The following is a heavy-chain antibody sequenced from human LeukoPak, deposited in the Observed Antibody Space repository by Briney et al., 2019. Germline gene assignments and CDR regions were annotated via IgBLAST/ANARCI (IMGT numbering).Heavy chain of an antibody. D-gene: IGHD6-19*01. CDR3: ARAAEYSSGWYLFDC. CDR2: IYPTGST. Sequence: SSETLSLTCTVSGGSISSFYWTWIRQPAGKGLEWIGRIYPTGSTNYNPSLKSRVTMSVDTSKNQFSLKLSSVTAADTAMYYCARAAEYSSGWYLFDCWGQGTLVTVSA. CDR1: GGSISSFY. V-gene: IGHV4-4*07. J-gene: IGHJ4*02.